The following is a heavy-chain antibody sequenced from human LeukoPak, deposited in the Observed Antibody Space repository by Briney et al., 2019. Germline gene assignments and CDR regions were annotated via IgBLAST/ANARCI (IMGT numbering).Heavy chain of an antibody. CDR1: GFTFSSYW. CDR3: ASGPSAYYYGSGGRNY. CDR2: IKQDGSEK. D-gene: IGHD3-10*01. J-gene: IGHJ4*02. V-gene: IGHV3-7*03. Sequence: AGGSLRLSCAASGFTFSSYWMSWVRQAPGKGLEWVANIKQDGSEKYYVDSVKGRFTISRDNAKNTLYLQMNSLRAEDTALYFCASGPSAYYYGSGGRNYWGQGTLVTVSS.